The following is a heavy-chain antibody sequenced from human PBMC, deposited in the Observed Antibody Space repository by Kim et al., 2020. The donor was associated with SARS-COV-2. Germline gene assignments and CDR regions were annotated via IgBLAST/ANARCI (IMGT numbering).Heavy chain of an antibody. V-gene: IGHV4-31*02. CDR3: ARSAGDSSGYYYFDY. Sequence: PSLKSRVTISVDTSKNQFSLKLSSVTAADTAVYYCARSAGDSSGYYYFDYWGQGTLVTVSS. J-gene: IGHJ4*02. D-gene: IGHD3-22*01.